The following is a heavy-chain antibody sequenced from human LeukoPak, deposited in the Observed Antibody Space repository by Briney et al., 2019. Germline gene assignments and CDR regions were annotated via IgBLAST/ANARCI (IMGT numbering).Heavy chain of an antibody. D-gene: IGHD3-9*01. V-gene: IGHV1-2*04. CDR1: GYTFTGYY. J-gene: IGHJ6*02. CDR2: INPNSGGT. CDR3: ARTNVLRYFDWFPPNPDGYYGMDV. Sequence: ASVKVSCKASGYTFTGYYMHWVRQAPGQGLEWMGWINPNSGGTNYAQKFQGWVTMTRDTSISTAYMELSRLRSDDTAVYYCARTNVLRYFDWFPPNPDGYYGMDVWGQGTTVTVSS.